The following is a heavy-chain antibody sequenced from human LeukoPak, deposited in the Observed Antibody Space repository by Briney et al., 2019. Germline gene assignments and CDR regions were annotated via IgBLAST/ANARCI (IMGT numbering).Heavy chain of an antibody. D-gene: IGHD2-15*01. CDR3: AKEYCSGGSCYCSR. Sequence: GGSLRLSCAASGFTFSNSAMSWVRQAPGKGLEWVSAISGSGGSIYYADSVKGRFTISRDNSKNTLYLQMNSLRAEDTAVYYCAKEYCSGGSCYCSRWGQGTLVTVSS. CDR2: ISGSGGSI. J-gene: IGHJ4*02. CDR1: GFTFSNSA. V-gene: IGHV3-23*01.